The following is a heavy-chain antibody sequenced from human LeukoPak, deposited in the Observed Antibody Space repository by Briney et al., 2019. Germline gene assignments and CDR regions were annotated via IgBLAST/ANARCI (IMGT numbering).Heavy chain of an antibody. CDR2: IKSDGSEK. D-gene: IGHD4-11*01. V-gene: IGHV3-7*04. CDR1: GFTFSDHW. Sequence: GGSLRLSCAASGFTFSDHWMSWVRQAPGKGLEWVANIKSDGSEKHYVDSVKGRFTISRDNAKNSLFLQMNSLRAEDTAVYYCARGFSNYGHYFNYWGQGILVTVSS. CDR3: ARGFSNYGHYFNY. J-gene: IGHJ4*02.